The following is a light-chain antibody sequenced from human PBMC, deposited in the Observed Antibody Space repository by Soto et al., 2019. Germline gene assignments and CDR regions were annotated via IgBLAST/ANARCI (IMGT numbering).Light chain of an antibody. CDR1: SSDAGGYNY. CDR3: SSYAGSSNV. Sequence: QSVLTQPPSASGSPGQSVAISCTGTSSDAGGYNYVSWYQQHPGKAHKLMIYEVNKRPSGVPDRFSGSKSGNTASLTVSGLQAEDEDDYYCSSYAGSSNVFGTGTKVTVL. CDR2: EVN. V-gene: IGLV2-8*01. J-gene: IGLJ1*01.